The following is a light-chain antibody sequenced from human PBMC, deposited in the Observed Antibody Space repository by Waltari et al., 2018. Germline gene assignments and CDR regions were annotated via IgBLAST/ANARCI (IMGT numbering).Light chain of an antibody. J-gene: IGLJ1*01. V-gene: IGLV2-11*01. CDR3: CSFAGSPYV. CDR1: SSDVGGYNY. Sequence: QSALTQPRSVSGSPGQSVTISCTGTSSDVGGYNYVSWYQQHPRKPPKLMIYEVSKRPSGVPDRFSASKSGNTASVTSSGLQTEDEADYYCCSFAGSPYVFGPGTKVTVL. CDR2: EVS.